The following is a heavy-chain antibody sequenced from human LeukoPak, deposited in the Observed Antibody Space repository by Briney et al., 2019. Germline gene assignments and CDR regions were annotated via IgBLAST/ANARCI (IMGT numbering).Heavy chain of an antibody. V-gene: IGHV3-74*01. D-gene: IGHD3-3*01. CDR2: INSDESST. J-gene: IGHJ4*02. CDR3: ARARYYDFWGGYLFDY. Sequence: PGGSLRLSCAASGFTFSSYWMHWVRQAPGKGLVWVSRINSDESSTSYADSVKGRFTISRDNAKNTLYLQMNSLRAEDTAVYYCARARYYDFWGGYLFDYWGQGTLVTVSS. CDR1: GFTFSSYW.